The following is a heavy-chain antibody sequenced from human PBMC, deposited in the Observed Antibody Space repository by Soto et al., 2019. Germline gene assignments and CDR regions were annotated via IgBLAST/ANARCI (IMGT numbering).Heavy chain of an antibody. CDR1: GYSFTSLD. J-gene: IGHJ4*02. CDR3: ARGVTAGVDY. CDR2: MQPSSGRT. Sequence: QVQLVQSGAEVREPGASVKVSCTASGYSFTSLDINWVRQTTGQGLEWMGWMQPSSGRTGYAQKFQGRVTMTRDTSINTAYMELSSLTSDDTAFYYCARGVTAGVDYWGQGTLVTVPS. D-gene: IGHD1-26*01. V-gene: IGHV1-8*01.